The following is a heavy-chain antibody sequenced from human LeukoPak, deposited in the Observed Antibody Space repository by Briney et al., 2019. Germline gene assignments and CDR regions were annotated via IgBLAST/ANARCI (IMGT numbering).Heavy chain of an antibody. D-gene: IGHD2-15*01. J-gene: IGHJ4*02. Sequence: GGSLRLSCAASGFTVSSNYMSWVRQAPGKGLEWVSVISNNGGYTYYADSVQGRFTISRDNSKSTLCLQMNSLRAEDTAVYYCAKQLGYCSDGSCYFPYWGQGTLVTVSS. CDR1: GFTVSSNY. V-gene: IGHV3-53*01. CDR3: AKQLGYCSDGSCYFPY. CDR2: ISNNGGYT.